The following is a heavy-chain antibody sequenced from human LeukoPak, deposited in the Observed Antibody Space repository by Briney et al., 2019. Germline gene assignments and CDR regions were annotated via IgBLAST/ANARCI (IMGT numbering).Heavy chain of an antibody. D-gene: IGHD2-2*01. CDR3: ARDLYCSSTSCPLGY. J-gene: IGHJ4*02. CDR2: IWYDGSNK. CDR1: GSTFSSYG. Sequence: GGSLRLSCAASGSTFSSYGMHWVRQAPGKGLEWVAVIWYDGSNKYYADSVKGRFTISRDNSKNTLYLQMNSLRAEDTAVYYCARDLYCSSTSCPLGYWGQGTLVTVSS. V-gene: IGHV3-33*01.